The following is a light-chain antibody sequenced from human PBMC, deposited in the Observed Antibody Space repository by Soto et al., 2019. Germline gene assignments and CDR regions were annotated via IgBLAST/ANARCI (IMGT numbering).Light chain of an antibody. J-gene: IGLJ1*01. CDR2: EVS. CDR1: SSDVGGYNY. CDR3: SSYTSSSIDYV. V-gene: IGLV2-14*01. Sequence: QSALTQPASVSGSPGQPFTISCTGTSSDVGGYNYVSWYQQHPGKAPKLMIYEVSNRPSGVSNRFSGSKSGNTASLTISGLQAEDEADYYCSSYTSSSIDYVFGTGTKLTVL.